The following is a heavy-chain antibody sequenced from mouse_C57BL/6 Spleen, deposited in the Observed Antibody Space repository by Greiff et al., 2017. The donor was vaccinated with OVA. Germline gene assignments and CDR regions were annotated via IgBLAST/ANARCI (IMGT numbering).Heavy chain of an antibody. V-gene: IGHV8-12*01. CDR3: ARRNYYGSSYDAMDY. CDR1: GFSLSTSGMG. CDR2: IYWDDDK. D-gene: IGHD1-1*01. J-gene: IGHJ4*01. Sequence: QVQLKESGPGILQSSQTLSLTCSFSGFSLSTSGMGVSWIRQPSGKGLEWLAHIYWDDDKRYNPSLKSRLTIAKDTSRNQVFLKITSVDTADTATYYCARRNYYGSSYDAMDYLGQGTSVTVSS.